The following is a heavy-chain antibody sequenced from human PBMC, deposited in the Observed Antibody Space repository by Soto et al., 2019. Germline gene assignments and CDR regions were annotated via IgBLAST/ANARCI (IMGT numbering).Heavy chain of an antibody. CDR3: ARDMITVWELQSENALDI. CDR2: ISGAGGIT. D-gene: IGHD1-26*01. Sequence: EVQLVESGGVVVQPGGSLRLSCAATGFIFDDYTMHWVRQGPGKGLECVSLISGAGGITYYGDSVRGRFTTSRDNKKNSLYLQMNSLRREDTALYYCARDMITVWELQSENALDIWGQGAMVTVSA. V-gene: IGHV3-43*01. CDR1: GFIFDDYT. J-gene: IGHJ3*02.